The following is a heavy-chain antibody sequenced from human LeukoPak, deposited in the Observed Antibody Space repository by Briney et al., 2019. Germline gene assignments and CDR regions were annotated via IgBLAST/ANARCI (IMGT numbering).Heavy chain of an antibody. CDR3: ARESSGYFADY. D-gene: IGHD3-22*01. CDR1: GGSFSRYA. Sequence: SVKVSCKASGGSFSRYAISWVRQAPGQGLEWMGGIIPIFGTANYAQKFQGRVTITADESTRTAYMELRTLRSEDTAIYYCARESSGYFADYWGQGTLVTVSS. J-gene: IGHJ4*02. CDR2: IIPIFGTA. V-gene: IGHV1-69*13.